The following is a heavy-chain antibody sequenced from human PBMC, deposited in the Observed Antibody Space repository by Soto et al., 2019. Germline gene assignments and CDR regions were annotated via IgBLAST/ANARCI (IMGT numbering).Heavy chain of an antibody. CDR3: VKDGSSGWPYYYGMDV. CDR1: GFTFGSYG. CDR2: ISYDGSNK. D-gene: IGHD6-19*01. Sequence: QVQLVESGGGVVQPGGSLRPSCAASGFTFGSYGLHWVRQAPGKGLEGMAVISYDGSNKYYADSVKDRFTISRDNSKNTLYLQMSSLRAEDTAVYYCVKDGSSGWPYYYGMDVWGQGTTVTVSS. J-gene: IGHJ6*02. V-gene: IGHV3-30*18.